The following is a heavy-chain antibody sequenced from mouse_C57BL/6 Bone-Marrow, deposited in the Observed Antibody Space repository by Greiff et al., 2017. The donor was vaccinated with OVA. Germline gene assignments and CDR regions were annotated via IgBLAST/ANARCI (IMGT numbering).Heavy chain of an antibody. D-gene: IGHD2-1*01. CDR1: GYTFTSYG. CDR3: ALLLWGFAY. Sequence: QVQLQQSGAELARPGASVKLSCKASGYTFTSYGISWVKQRTGQGLEWIGEIYPRSGNTYYNEKFKGKATLTADKDSSTAYMELRSLTSEDSAVYFCALLLWGFAYWGQGTLVTVSA. CDR2: IYPRSGNT. J-gene: IGHJ3*01. V-gene: IGHV1-81*01.